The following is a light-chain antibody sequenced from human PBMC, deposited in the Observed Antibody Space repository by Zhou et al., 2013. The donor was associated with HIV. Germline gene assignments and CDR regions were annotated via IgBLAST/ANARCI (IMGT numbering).Light chain of an antibody. CDR3: QQYGSSPST. V-gene: IGKV3-20*01. Sequence: EIVLTQSPGTLSLSPGERATLSCRASQSVSSSYFAWYHQKPGQAPRLLIYGASSRATGIPDRFSGSGSGTDFTLTISRLEPEDFAVYYCQQYGSSPSTFGQGDQGGNQT. CDR1: QSVSSSY. CDR2: GAS. J-gene: IGKJ1*01.